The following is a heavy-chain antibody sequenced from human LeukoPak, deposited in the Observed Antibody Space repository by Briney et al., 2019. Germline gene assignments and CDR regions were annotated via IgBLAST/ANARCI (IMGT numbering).Heavy chain of an antibody. J-gene: IGHJ4*02. Sequence: SETLSLTCAVYGGSFSGYYWSWIRQPPGKGLEWIGEINHSGSTNYNPSLRSRVTILVDTSKNQFSLKLSSVTAADTAVYYCARGRVRRDGYNYAFGYWGQGTLVTVSS. CDR3: ARGRVRRDGYNYAFGY. D-gene: IGHD5-24*01. CDR2: INHSGST. CDR1: GGSFSGYY. V-gene: IGHV4-34*01.